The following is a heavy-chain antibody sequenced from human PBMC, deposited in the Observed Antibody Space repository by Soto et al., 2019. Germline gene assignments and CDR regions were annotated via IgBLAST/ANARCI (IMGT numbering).Heavy chain of an antibody. Sequence: SETLSLTCTVSGGSVSSGSYYWSWIRQPPGKGLEWIGYIYYSGSTNYNPSLKSRVTISVDTSKNQFSLKLSSVTAADTAVYYCARETDSSSVTDDYWGQGTLVTVSS. V-gene: IGHV4-61*01. CDR3: ARETDSSSVTDDY. J-gene: IGHJ4*02. CDR1: GGSVSSGSYY. D-gene: IGHD6-13*01. CDR2: IYYSGST.